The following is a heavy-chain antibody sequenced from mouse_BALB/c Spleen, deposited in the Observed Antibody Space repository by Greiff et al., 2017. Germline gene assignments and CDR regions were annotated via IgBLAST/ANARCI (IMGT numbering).Heavy chain of an antibody. J-gene: IGHJ3*01. Sequence: VKLQESGAELVRPGVSVKISCKGSGYTFTDYAMHWVKQSHAKSLEWIGVISTYYGDASYNQKFKGKATMTVDKSSSTAYMELARLTSEDSAIYYCARPGSSDAWFAYWGQGTLVTVSA. CDR3: ARPGSSDAWFAY. V-gene: IGHV1S137*01. D-gene: IGHD3-1*01. CDR1: GYTFTDYA. CDR2: ISTYYGDA.